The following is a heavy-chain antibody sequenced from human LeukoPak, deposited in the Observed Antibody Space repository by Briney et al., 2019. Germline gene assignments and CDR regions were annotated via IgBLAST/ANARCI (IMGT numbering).Heavy chain of an antibody. Sequence: PGGSLRLSCAASGFTFSSYSMNWVRQAPGKGLEWVSSISSSSSYIYYADSVRGRFTISRDNAKNTLYLQMNSLRTEDTAVYYCARGVVVIATSGNDYWGQGTLVTVSS. V-gene: IGHV3-21*01. J-gene: IGHJ4*02. D-gene: IGHD3-16*02. CDR3: ARGVVVIATSGNDY. CDR1: GFTFSSYS. CDR2: ISSSSSYI.